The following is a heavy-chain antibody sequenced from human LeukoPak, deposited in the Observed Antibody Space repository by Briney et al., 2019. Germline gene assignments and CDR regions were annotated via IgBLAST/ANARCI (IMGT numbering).Heavy chain of an antibody. D-gene: IGHD2-21*02. J-gene: IGHJ4*02. CDR2: ISGSGAST. Sequence: GGSLRLSCAASGFTFSSYAMSWVRQAPGKGLEWVSAISGSGASTYYADSVKGRFTISRDNSKNTLYLQMNSLRAEDTAVYYCAKDGVVVTSPFDYWGQGTLVTVSS. CDR3: AKDGVVVTSPFDY. CDR1: GFTFSSYA. V-gene: IGHV3-23*01.